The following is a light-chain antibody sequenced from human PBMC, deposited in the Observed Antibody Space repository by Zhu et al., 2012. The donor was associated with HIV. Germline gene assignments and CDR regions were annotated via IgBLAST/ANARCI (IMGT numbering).Light chain of an antibody. J-gene: IGKJ1*01. CDR1: QSFSSN. V-gene: IGKV3-15*01. Sequence: EIVMTQSPATLSVSAGERATLSCRASQSFSSNLAWYQQKPGQAPRLLIYGASTRATGIPARFSGSGSGTEFTLTISSMQSEDFAVYYCQQYSDWPRTFGQGTKV. CDR2: GAS. CDR3: QQYSDWPRT.